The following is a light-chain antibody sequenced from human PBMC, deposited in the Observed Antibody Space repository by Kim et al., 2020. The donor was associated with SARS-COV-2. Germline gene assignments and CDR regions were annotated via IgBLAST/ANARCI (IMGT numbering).Light chain of an antibody. CDR3: QQYYIWYT. CDR1: QSVNNN. Sequence: EIVMTQSPATLSVSPGERATLSCRASQSVNNNLAWYQQKPGQAPRLRIHGAFTRATGVPARFSGSGSGTEFTLAISSLQSEDFAVYYCQQYYIWYTFGQGTKLEI. CDR2: GAF. J-gene: IGKJ2*01. V-gene: IGKV3-15*01.